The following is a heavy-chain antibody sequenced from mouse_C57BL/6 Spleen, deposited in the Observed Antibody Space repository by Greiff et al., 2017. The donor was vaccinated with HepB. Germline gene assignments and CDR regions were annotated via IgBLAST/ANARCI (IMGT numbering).Heavy chain of an antibody. CDR2: IYPRGGNT. J-gene: IGHJ4*01. Sequence: QVQLQQSGAELARPGASVKLSCKASGYTFTSYGISWVKQRTGQGLEWIGEIYPRGGNTYYNEKFKGKATLTTDKSSSTAYMELRSLTSEDSEVYFCERYSNYDLYAMGYWGQGTSVTVSS. V-gene: IGHV1-81*01. CDR3: ERYSNYDLYAMGY. CDR1: GYTFTSYG. D-gene: IGHD2-5*01.